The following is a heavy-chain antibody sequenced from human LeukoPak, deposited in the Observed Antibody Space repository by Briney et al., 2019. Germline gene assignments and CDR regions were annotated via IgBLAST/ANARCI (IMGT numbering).Heavy chain of an antibody. J-gene: IGHJ4*02. D-gene: IGHD3-22*01. Sequence: GGSLRLSCAASGFTFSSYVMHWVRQAPGKGLEWVAGISYDGNNKYYAESVKGRFTISRDNSKNTLYLQMNSLRAEDTAVYYCARGDSSGYHCYFDSWGQGTLVTVSS. V-gene: IGHV3-30*03. CDR3: ARGDSSGYHCYFDS. CDR1: GFTFSSYV. CDR2: ISYDGNNK.